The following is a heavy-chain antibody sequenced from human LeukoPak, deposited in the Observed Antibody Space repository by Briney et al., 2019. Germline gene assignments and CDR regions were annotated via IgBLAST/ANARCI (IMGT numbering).Heavy chain of an antibody. V-gene: IGHV3-66*01. CDR1: GFPFITYN. D-gene: IGHD4-23*01. CDR3: ARDTELRWLDY. CDR2: IYSGGST. Sequence: PGGSLTLSCAVSGFPFITYNMNWVRQAPGKGLEWVSVIYSGGSTYYADSVKGRFTISRDNSKNTLYLQMNSLRAEDTAVYYCARDTELRWLDYWSRRSLVTVSS. J-gene: IGHJ4*02.